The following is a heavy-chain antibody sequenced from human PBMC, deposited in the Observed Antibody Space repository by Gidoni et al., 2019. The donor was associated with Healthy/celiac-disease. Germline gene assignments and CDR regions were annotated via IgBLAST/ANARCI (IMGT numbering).Heavy chain of an antibody. V-gene: IGHV3-15*01. CDR1: GFTFSNAW. J-gene: IGHJ4*02. Sequence: EVQLVESGGGLVKPGGSLRLSCAASGFTFSNAWMNWVRQAPGKGLEWVGRIKSKTDGGTTDYAAPVKGRFTISRDDSINTLYLQMNGLKTEDTGVYYCSTSGPLWFGELLIYWGQGTLLTVSS. CDR2: IKSKTDGGTT. CDR3: STSGPLWFGELLIY. D-gene: IGHD3-10*01.